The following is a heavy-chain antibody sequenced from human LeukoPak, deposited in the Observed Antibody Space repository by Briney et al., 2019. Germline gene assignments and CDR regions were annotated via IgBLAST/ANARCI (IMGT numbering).Heavy chain of an antibody. Sequence: PVGSLRLSCAASGFTFSSYAMNWVRQAPGKGLEWVSSISGTSSYIYYADSVKGRFAMSRDNVKNALYLEMNSLRAEDTAVYYCARDMGYGTSGPIDYWGQGTLVTVSS. CDR3: ARDMGYGTSGPIDY. CDR2: ISGTSSYI. V-gene: IGHV3-21*01. D-gene: IGHD2-8*01. J-gene: IGHJ4*02. CDR1: GFTFSSYA.